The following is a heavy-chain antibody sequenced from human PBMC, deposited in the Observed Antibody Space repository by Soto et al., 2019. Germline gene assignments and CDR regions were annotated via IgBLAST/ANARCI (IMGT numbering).Heavy chain of an antibody. V-gene: IGHV3-15*01. J-gene: IGHJ4*02. D-gene: IGHD3-16*02. CDR2: IKSKTDGGTT. CDR3: TTYDSIRGHYRVRWAY. Sequence: EVQLVESGGGLVKPGGSLRVSCAASGFSISYSWMSWVRQAPGKGLEWVARIKSKTDGGTTDYAAPVTGRFTISRDDSKNTLSLQMSSLKTEDTAIYYCTTYDSIRGHYRVRWAYWGLGTMVTVSP. CDR1: GFSISYSW.